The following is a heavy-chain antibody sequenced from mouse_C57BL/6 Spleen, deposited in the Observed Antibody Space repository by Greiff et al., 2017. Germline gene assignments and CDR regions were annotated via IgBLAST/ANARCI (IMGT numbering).Heavy chain of an antibody. D-gene: IGHD1-1*01. V-gene: IGHV1-74*01. CDR2: IHPSDSDT. Sequence: QVQLQQPGAELVKPGASVKVSCKASGYTFTSYWMHWVKQRPGQGLEWIGRIHPSDSDTNYNQTFTGKATLTVDKSSSTAYMQISSLTSEDSAVYYCAITHITTVWFDYWGQGTTLTVSS. CDR3: AITHITTVWFDY. CDR1: GYTFTSYW. J-gene: IGHJ2*01.